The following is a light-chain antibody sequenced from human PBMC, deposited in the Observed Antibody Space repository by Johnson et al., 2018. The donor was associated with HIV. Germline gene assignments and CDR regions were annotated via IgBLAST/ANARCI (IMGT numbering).Light chain of an antibody. J-gene: IGLJ1*01. CDR3: GTWCSSMSAHFW. Sequence: QSVLTQPPSVSAAPGQKVTISCSGSSSNIGNNYVSWYQQLPGTAPKILIYDNNKRPPGIPDRLSGSKSGTSATLGITGLQTWDEADYYCGTWCSSMSAHFWFETGTKVTVL. CDR2: DNN. V-gene: IGLV1-51*01. CDR1: SSNIGNNY.